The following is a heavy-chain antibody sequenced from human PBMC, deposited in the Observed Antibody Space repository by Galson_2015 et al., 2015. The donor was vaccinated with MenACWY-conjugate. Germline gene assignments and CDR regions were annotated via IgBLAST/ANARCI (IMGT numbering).Heavy chain of an antibody. CDR1: GFTFNNYW. CDR3: ARDNNWFFDS. Sequence: SLRPSCAASGFTFNNYWMHWVRQPPGKGLEWISYIKADGSFSNYADSVKGRFTISADNAKNMVYLQMDGLGDEDTAVYFCARDNNWFFDSWGQGTLVTVSS. V-gene: IGHV3-74*01. D-gene: IGHD1-1*01. J-gene: IGHJ4*02. CDR2: IKADGSFS.